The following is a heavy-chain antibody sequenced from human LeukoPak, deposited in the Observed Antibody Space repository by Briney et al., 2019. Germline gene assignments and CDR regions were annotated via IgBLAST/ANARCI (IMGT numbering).Heavy chain of an antibody. CDR1: GDSISSYY. V-gene: IGHV4-59*01. CDR2: IYYSGST. Sequence: SQTLSLTCTVSGDSISSYYWSWIRQPPGKGLEWIGDIYYSGSTNYNPSLKSRVPISVDTSKSQFSLKLSSVTAADTAVYYCARNGYGSGWPWGQETLVTVSS. J-gene: IGHJ5*02. D-gene: IGHD6-19*01. CDR3: ARNGYGSGWP.